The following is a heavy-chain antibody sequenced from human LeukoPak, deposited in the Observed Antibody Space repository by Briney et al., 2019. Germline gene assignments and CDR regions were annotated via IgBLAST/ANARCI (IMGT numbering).Heavy chain of an antibody. V-gene: IGHV3-21*04. CDR2: ISSSTTYI. CDR1: GFTFSSYS. Sequence: GGSLRLSCAASGFTFSSYSMNWVRQAPGKGLEWVSSISSSTTYIYYADSVKGRFTISRDNAKNSLYLQMNSLRAEDTAVYYCARMLGAAAAGKEGYYFEYWGQGTLVTVSS. J-gene: IGHJ4*02. D-gene: IGHD6-13*01. CDR3: ARMLGAAAAGKEGYYFEY.